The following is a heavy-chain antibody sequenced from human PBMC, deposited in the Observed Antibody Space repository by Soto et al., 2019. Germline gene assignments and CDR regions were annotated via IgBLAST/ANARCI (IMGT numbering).Heavy chain of an antibody. CDR2: ISSSGKTI. CDR1: GFSFSTYC. D-gene: IGHD2-8*01. V-gene: IGHV3-48*02. Sequence: PGGSLRLSCEASGFSFSTYCMNWVRQAPGKGLEWVSYISSSGKTIYYADYVKGRLTISRDNAKNSLYLQMHGLRDEDTAIYFCMRMDHMLNKDYYNSDMDAWATGTRSP. J-gene: IGHJ6*03. CDR3: MRMDHMLNKDYYNSDMDA.